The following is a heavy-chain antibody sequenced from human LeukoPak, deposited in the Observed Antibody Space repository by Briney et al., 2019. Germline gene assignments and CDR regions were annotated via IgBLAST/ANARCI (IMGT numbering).Heavy chain of an antibody. CDR1: GFTIGTAW. Sequence: GVSLRLSCVSSGFTIGTAWMSWVRQAPGEGLEWLGHIKSEGEGATTDYAAPAKGRFAISRDDSKNMIYLRMSSLKIDDTAIYYCIAHFPYFYGFDVWGKGTTVTVSS. J-gene: IGHJ6*04. CDR3: IAHFPYFYGFDV. V-gene: IGHV3-15*01. D-gene: IGHD3-3*02. CDR2: IKSEGEGATT.